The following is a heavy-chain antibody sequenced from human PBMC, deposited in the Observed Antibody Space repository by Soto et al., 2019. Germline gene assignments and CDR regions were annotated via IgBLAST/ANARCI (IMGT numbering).Heavy chain of an antibody. CDR3: AREQQRTEWTELDI. CDR2: IIPILGIA. V-gene: IGHV1-69*04. CDR1: GGTFSSYT. J-gene: IGHJ3*02. Sequence: GASVKVSCKASGGTFSSYTMSWVRQAPGQGLEWMGRIIPILGIANYAQKFQGRVTITADKSTSTAYMELSSLRSEDTAVYYCAREQQRTEWTELDIWGQGTMVTVSS. D-gene: IGHD6-13*01.